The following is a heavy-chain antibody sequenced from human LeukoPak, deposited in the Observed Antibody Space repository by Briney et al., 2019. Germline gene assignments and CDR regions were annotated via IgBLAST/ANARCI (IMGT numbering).Heavy chain of an antibody. Sequence: SVKVSCKASGGTFSSYAISWVRQAPGQGVEWMGGIIPIFGTANYAQKFQGRVTITTDESTSTAYMELSSLRSEDTAVYYCARLIVGATSSDAFDIWGQGTMVTVSS. CDR2: IIPIFGTA. CDR1: GGTFSSYA. V-gene: IGHV1-69*05. J-gene: IGHJ3*02. D-gene: IGHD1-26*01. CDR3: ARLIVGATSSDAFDI.